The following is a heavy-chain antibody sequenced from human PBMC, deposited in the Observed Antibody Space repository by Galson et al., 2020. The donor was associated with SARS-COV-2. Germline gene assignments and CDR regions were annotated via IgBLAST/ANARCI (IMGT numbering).Heavy chain of an antibody. D-gene: IGHD5-18*01. Sequence: SETLSLTCAVSGGSISSGGYSWTWIRQPPGKGLEWIGYIYQSGATHYNPSLTSRLTISVDRSKNQLSLDLRSVNVADSAVYYCARRYTYGLSPYWYFDLWGRGTLVTVSS. CDR3: ARRYTYGLSPYWYFDL. CDR1: GGSISSGGYS. CDR2: IYQSGAT. V-gene: IGHV4-30-2*01. J-gene: IGHJ2*01.